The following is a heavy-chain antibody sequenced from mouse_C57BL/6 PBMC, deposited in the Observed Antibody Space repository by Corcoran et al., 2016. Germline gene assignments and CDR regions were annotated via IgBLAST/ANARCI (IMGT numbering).Heavy chain of an antibody. CDR3: ARFNWDEDY. V-gene: IGHV9-3*01. Sequence: QIQLVQSGPELRKPGETVKISCKASGYTFTTYGMSWVKQAPGKGLKWMGWINTYSGVPTYADDFKGRFAFSLETSASTAYLQINNLKNEDTATYFCARFNWDEDYWGQGTTLTVSS. CDR2: INTYSGVP. CDR1: GYTFTTYG. D-gene: IGHD4-1*01. J-gene: IGHJ2*01.